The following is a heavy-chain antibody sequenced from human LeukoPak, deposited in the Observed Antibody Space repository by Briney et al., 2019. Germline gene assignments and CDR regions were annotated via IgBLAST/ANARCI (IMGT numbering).Heavy chain of an antibody. CDR1: GFTFSSYA. J-gene: IGHJ4*02. D-gene: IGHD2-8*02. CDR3: AASTGNKDFDD. Sequence: GGSLRLSCAASGFTFSSYAMHWVRQAPGKGLEWVAVISYDGSNKYYADSVKGRFTISRDNSRNTLYLQMNRLRAEDTALYYCAASTGNKDFDDWGQGTLVTVSS. V-gene: IGHV3-30*14. CDR2: ISYDGSNK.